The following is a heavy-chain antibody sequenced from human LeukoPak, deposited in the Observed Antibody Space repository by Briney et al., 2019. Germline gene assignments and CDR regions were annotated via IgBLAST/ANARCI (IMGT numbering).Heavy chain of an antibody. CDR2: IYYSGST. J-gene: IGHJ3*02. V-gene: IGHV4-59*01. CDR3: AREDAQEGTNAFDI. D-gene: IGHD2-2*01. CDR1: GGSISSYY. Sequence: KPSETLSLTCTVSGGSISSYYWSWIRQPPGKGLEWIGYIYYSGSTDYKPSLKSRVTISVDTSKNQFSLKVRSVTAAGTAVYYCAREDAQEGTNAFDIWGQGTMVTVSS.